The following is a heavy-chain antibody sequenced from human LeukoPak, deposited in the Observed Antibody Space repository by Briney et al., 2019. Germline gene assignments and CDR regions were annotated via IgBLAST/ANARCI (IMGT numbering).Heavy chain of an antibody. CDR3: ARTRITMVRGVSKLNYYGMDV. CDR2: INHSGST. CDR1: GGSFSGYY. D-gene: IGHD3-10*01. V-gene: IGHV4-34*01. Sequence: PSETLSLTCAVYGGSFSGYYWSWIRQPPGKGLEWIGEINHSGSTNYNPSLKSRVTISVDTSKNQISLKLSSVTAADTAVYYCARTRITMVRGVSKLNYYGMDVWGKGTTVTVSS. J-gene: IGHJ6*04.